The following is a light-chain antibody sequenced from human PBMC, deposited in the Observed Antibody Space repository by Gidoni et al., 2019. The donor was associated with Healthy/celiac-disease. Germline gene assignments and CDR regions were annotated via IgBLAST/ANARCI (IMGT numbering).Light chain of an antibody. CDR3: QQYGSSTGT. Sequence: EMVLTQSPGTLSLSPGERATLSCRASQSVSSSYLAWYQQKPGQAPRLLIYGASSRATGIPDRFSGSWSGTDFTLTISRLEPEDFAVYYCQQYGSSTGTFXXXTKVEIK. V-gene: IGKV3-20*01. CDR1: QSVSSSY. J-gene: IGKJ1*01. CDR2: GAS.